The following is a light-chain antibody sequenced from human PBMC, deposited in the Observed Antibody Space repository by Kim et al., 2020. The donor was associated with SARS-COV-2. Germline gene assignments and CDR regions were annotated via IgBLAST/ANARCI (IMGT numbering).Light chain of an antibody. V-gene: IGKV1-39*01. J-gene: IGKJ4*01. Sequence: DIQMTQSPSSLSASVGDTVTITCRASQSIHNYVNWYQHKPGQAPKVLIFAASSLQGGVPSRFRGSGSGTEFTLTISSLQREDFATYYCQQSYSTRPLSFGGGTKVDIK. CDR1: QSIHNY. CDR2: AAS. CDR3: QQSYSTRPLS.